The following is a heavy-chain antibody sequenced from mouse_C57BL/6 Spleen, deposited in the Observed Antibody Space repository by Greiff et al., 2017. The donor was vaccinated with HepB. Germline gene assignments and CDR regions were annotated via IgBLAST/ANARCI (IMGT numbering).Heavy chain of an antibody. J-gene: IGHJ4*01. Sequence: VKLMESGAELVKPGASVKISCKASGYAFSSYWMNWVKQRPGKGLEWIGQIYPGDGDTNYNGKFKGKSTLTADKSSSTAYMQRSSLTSEDSAVYFCARYYGSSFYAMDYWGQGTSVTVSS. CDR3: ARYYGSSFYAMDY. V-gene: IGHV1-80*01. CDR1: GYAFSSYW. CDR2: IYPGDGDT. D-gene: IGHD1-1*01.